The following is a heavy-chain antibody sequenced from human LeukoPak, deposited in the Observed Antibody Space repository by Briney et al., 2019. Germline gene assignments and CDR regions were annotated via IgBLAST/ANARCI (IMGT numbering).Heavy chain of an antibody. J-gene: IGHJ3*02. CDR3: ARRLGGADVFDI. CDR1: GYSFGSYW. V-gene: IGHV5-51*01. CDR2: IYPGDSDS. Sequence: GESLKISCKGSGYSFGSYWIAWVRQMPGKGLEWMGIIYPGDSDSKYSRSFQGQVTTSADKSINTAYLQWSSLKASDSAMYYCARRLGGADVFDIWGQGTMVTVSS. D-gene: IGHD3-16*01.